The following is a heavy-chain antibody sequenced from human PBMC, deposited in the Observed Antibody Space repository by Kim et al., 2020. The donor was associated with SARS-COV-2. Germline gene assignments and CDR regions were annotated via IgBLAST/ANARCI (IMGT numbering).Heavy chain of an antibody. Sequence: GGSLRLSCAASGFTFSNYGMSWVRQAPGKGLEWVAGIWYKGSSKEYEDAVTGRGTISIARDENTKYLYINSINVKDKATSDYACRKIVSFYYY. J-gene: IGHJ4*01. CDR2: IWYKGSSK. V-gene: IGHV3-33*01. CDR1: GFTFSNYG. CDR3: ACRKIVSFYYY. D-gene: IGHD3-22*01.